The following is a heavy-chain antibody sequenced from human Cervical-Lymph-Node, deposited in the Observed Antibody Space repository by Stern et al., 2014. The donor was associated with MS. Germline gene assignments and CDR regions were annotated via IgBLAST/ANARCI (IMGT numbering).Heavy chain of an antibody. D-gene: IGHD2-15*01. V-gene: IGHV1-69*11. Sequence: VQLVQSGAEVKKPGSSVKVSCKSSGGTFSTHAISWGRQAPGQGLERLGRIIPILDTTESAQSFRGSLPIAADESTETAYMELRSLTPDDRAVYYCAREKSDCSGGSCFSSLDYWGQGTLVTVSS. CDR1: GGTFSTHA. CDR2: IIPILDTT. CDR3: AREKSDCSGGSCFSSLDY. J-gene: IGHJ4*02.